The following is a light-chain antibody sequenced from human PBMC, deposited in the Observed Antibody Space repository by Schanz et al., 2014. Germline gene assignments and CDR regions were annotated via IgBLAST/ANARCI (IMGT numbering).Light chain of an antibody. CDR3: QQFGSSPLT. CDR2: DAS. J-gene: IGKJ4*01. V-gene: IGKV3D-15*01. CDR1: QSVGSN. Sequence: EIVMTQSPATLSVSPGERATLSCRASQSVGSNLAWYQQKPGQAPRLLIYDASSRATGTPDRFSGSGSGTDFTLTISSLQSEDFAVYYCQQFGSSPLTFGAGTKVEIK.